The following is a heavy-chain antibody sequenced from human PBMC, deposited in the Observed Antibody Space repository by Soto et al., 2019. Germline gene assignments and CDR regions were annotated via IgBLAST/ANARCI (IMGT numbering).Heavy chain of an antibody. Sequence: GGSLRLSCTASGFTFGDYAMSWFRQAPGKGLEWVGFIRSKAYGGTTEYAASVKGRFTISRDDSKSIAYLQMNSLKTEDTAVYYGTRDSENYDFWSGPRIYWGQGTLVTVSS. CDR3: TRDSENYDFWSGPRIY. V-gene: IGHV3-49*03. CDR2: IRSKAYGGTT. J-gene: IGHJ4*02. D-gene: IGHD3-3*01. CDR1: GFTFGDYA.